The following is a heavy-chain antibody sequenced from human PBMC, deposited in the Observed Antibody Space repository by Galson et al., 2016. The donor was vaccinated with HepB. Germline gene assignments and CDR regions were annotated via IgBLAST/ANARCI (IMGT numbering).Heavy chain of an antibody. CDR2: ISTRSSYI. Sequence: SLRLSCAASGFTFSISSMNWVRQAPGKGLEWVSSISTRSSYIYYADSVKGRFTISRDNAKSTLYLYMNNLTAGDTAIYYCGKHGGFDYWGQGALVTVSS. J-gene: IGHJ4*02. V-gene: IGHV3-21*04. CDR3: GKHGGFDY. CDR1: GFTFSISS. D-gene: IGHD3-16*01.